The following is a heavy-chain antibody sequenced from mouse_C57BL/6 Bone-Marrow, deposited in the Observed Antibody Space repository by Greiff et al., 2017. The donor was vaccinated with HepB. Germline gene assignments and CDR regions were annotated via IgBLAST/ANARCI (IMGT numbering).Heavy chain of an antibody. D-gene: IGHD1-1*01. CDR1: GYTFTSYG. CDR3: AGDYYGSSYDFDY. J-gene: IGHJ2*01. V-gene: IGHV1-81*01. CDR2: IYPRSGNT. Sequence: VKLQESGAELARPGASVKLSCKASGYTFTSYGISWVKQRTGQGLEWIGEIYPRSGNTYYNEKFKGKATLTADKSSSTAYMELRSLTSEDSAVYFCAGDYYGSSYDFDYWGQGTTLTVSS.